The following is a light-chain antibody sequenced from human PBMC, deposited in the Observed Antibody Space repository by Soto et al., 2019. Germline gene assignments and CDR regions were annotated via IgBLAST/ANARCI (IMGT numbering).Light chain of an antibody. CDR2: TTS. CDR3: QQHYNYPLS. Sequence: AIQLTQSPSSLAASVGDRVTITCLASQAISRALSWYQQKPGNAPKLLIYTTSNLLSGVPSRFSARGSERTFTLTVTTLQPEDYATYYCQQHYNYPLSFGGGTKVDIK. V-gene: IGKV1D-13*01. J-gene: IGKJ4*01. CDR1: QAISRA.